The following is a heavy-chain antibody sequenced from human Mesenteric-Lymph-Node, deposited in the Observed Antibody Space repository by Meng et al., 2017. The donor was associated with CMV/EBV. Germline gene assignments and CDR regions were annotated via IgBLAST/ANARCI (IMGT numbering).Heavy chain of an antibody. CDR3: ARGGIVGATTFDY. CDR1: GGSVSSGSYY. CDR2: INHSGNT. D-gene: IGHD1-26*01. Sequence: SETLSLTCTVSGGSVSSGSYYWSWIRQPPGKGLEWIGEINHSGNTNYNPSLKSRVTISVDTSKNQFSLKLSSVTAADTAVYYCARGGIVGATTFDYWGQGTLVTVSS. V-gene: IGHV4-61*01. J-gene: IGHJ4*02.